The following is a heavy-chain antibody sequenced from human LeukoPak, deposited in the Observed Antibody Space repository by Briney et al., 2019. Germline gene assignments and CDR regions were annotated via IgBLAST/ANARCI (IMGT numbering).Heavy chain of an antibody. CDR3: ARGGGYSGYLFYFDS. D-gene: IGHD5-12*01. CDR1: GPTFSVYA. CDR2: ISGSGTGT. Sequence: GGSLRLSCPASGPTFSVYAMSWVRQAPGQDLAWVSGISGSGTGTYYADSAKGRFTISRDNSKNMLYLQMNSLYADDTAVFYCARGGGYSGYLFYFDSWGQGTLVSVSS. J-gene: IGHJ4*02. V-gene: IGHV3-23*01.